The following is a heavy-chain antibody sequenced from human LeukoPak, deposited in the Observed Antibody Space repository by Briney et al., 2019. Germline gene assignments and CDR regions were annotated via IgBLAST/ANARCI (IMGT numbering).Heavy chain of an antibody. CDR3: ARGCVLLLWFGELSSWFDP. Sequence: SETLSLTCAVYGGSFSGYYWSWIRQPPGKGLEWIGEINHSGSTNYNPSLKSRVTISVDTSKNQFSLKLSSVTAADTAVYYCARGCVLLLWFGELSSWFDPWGQGTLVTVSS. CDR2: INHSGST. V-gene: IGHV4-34*01. J-gene: IGHJ5*02. CDR1: GGSFSGYY. D-gene: IGHD3-10*01.